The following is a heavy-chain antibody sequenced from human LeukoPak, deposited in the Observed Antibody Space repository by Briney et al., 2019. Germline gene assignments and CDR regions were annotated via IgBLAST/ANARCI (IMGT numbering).Heavy chain of an antibody. Sequence: SETLSLTCTVSGGSISSSSYYWGWIRQPPGKGLEWIGSIYYSGSTYYNPSLKSRVTISVDTSKNQFSLKLSSVTAADTAVYYCARQSIAAAEAPSNWFDPWGQGTLVTVSS. CDR3: ARQSIAAAEAPSNWFDP. CDR1: GGSISSSSYY. J-gene: IGHJ5*02. V-gene: IGHV4-39*01. D-gene: IGHD6-13*01. CDR2: IYYSGST.